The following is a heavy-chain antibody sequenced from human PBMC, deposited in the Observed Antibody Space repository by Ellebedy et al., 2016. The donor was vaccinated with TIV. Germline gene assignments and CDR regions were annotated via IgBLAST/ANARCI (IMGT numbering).Heavy chain of an antibody. CDR2: IIPIFGTA. CDR3: ARLNPYDSSGYYHNYGMDV. J-gene: IGHJ6*02. Sequence: SVKVSXXASGGTFSSYAISWVRQAPGQGLEWMGGIIPIFGTANYAQKFQGRVTITADESTSTAYMELSSPRSEDTAVYYCARLNPYDSSGYYHNYGMDVWGQGTTVTVSS. D-gene: IGHD3-22*01. V-gene: IGHV1-69*13. CDR1: GGTFSSYA.